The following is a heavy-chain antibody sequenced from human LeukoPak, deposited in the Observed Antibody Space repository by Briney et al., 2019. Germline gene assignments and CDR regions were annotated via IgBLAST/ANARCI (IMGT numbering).Heavy chain of an antibody. CDR2: IIPIFGTA. D-gene: IGHD2-15*01. J-gene: IGHJ3*02. Sequence: GASVKVSCKASGGTFSSYAISWVRPAPGQGLEWMGRIIPIFGTANYAQKFQGTVTITTDESTSTAYMELSSLRSEDTAVYYCAGAATYIPSNAFDIWGQGTMVTVSS. V-gene: IGHV1-69*05. CDR1: GGTFSSYA. CDR3: AGAATYIPSNAFDI.